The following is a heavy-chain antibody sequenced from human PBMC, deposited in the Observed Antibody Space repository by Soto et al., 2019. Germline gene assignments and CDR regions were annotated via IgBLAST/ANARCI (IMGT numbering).Heavy chain of an antibody. CDR2: IYHSGST. Sequence: SETLSLTCAVSGYSINSGYYWGCIRQPPGKGLEWIGSIYHSGSTYYNPSLKSRVTISVDTSKNQFSLKLSSVTAADTAVYYCARGPSSSGWYGEALDYWGQGTLVTVSS. V-gene: IGHV4-38-2*01. CDR1: GYSINSGYY. D-gene: IGHD6-19*01. CDR3: ARGPSSSGWYGEALDY. J-gene: IGHJ4*02.